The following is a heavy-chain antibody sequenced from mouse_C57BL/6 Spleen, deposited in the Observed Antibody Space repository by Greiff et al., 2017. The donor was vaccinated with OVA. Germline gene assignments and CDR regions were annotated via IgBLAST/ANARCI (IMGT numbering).Heavy chain of an antibody. V-gene: IGHV1-81*01. CDR2: IYPRSGNT. CDR1: GYTFTSYG. J-gene: IGHJ4*01. CDR3: ARRVITTVVAEGYAMDY. Sequence: QVQLQQSGAELARPGASVKLPCKASGYTFTSYGISWVKQRTGQGLEWIGEIYPRSGNTYYNEKFKGKATLTADKSSSTAYMELRSLTSEDSAVYFCARRVITTVVAEGYAMDYWGQGTSVTVSS. D-gene: IGHD1-1*01.